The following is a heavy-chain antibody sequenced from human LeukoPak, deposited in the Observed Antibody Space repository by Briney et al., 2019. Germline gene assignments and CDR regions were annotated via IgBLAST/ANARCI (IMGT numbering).Heavy chain of an antibody. D-gene: IGHD1-26*01. V-gene: IGHV1-8*03. Sequence: ASVRVSCKASGGTFTSYDINWVRQATGQGLEWMGWMNPNSGNTGYAQKFQGRVTITRNTSISTAYMELSSLRSEDTAVYYCARGVGFYYYYYMDVWGKGTTVTVSS. J-gene: IGHJ6*03. CDR3: ARGVGFYYYYYMDV. CDR2: MNPNSGNT. CDR1: GGTFTSYD.